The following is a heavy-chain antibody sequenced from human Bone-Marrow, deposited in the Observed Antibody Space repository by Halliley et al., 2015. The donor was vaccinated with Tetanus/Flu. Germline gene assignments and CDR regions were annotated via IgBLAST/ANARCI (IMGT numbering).Heavy chain of an antibody. V-gene: IGHV4-28*03. CDR2: IFHSGST. J-gene: IGHJ6*02. CDR3: ARVILMRASPYYYSGMDV. Sequence: LRLSCAVSGYSISSDSYWGWIRQPPGKALEWIGYIFHSGSTYYNPSLQSRITMSLDTSKNHFSLNLTSVTAADTAVYYCARVILMRASPYYYSGMDVWGQGTTVAVSS. D-gene: IGHD3-9*01. CDR1: GYSISSDSY.